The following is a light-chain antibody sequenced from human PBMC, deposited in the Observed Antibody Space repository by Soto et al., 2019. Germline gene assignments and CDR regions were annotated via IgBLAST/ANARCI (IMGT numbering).Light chain of an antibody. CDR1: QSLSNRY. CDR3: HHYDNSPPFP. Sequence: EILLTHSPGTLSLFPGERAILSCRASQSLSNRYLAWYQQMPGRAPRLLIHGASIRAAGIPDRFSGSGSGTDFTLTINRLEPEDFAVYYCHHYDNSPPFPFGPGTRVDI. V-gene: IGKV3-20*01. CDR2: GAS. J-gene: IGKJ3*01.